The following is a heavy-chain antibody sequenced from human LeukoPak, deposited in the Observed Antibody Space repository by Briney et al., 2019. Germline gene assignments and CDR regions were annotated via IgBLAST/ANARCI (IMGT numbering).Heavy chain of an antibody. CDR1: GGSINSGSYY. D-gene: IGHD6-6*01. Sequence: SETLSLTCTVSGGSINSGSYYWSWIRQPAGKGLEWIGRIYSSGSTNFNPSLKSRVTISQDTSKNQVSLKVNSVTAADTAVYYRARDPRYSSSAHVFDIWGQGTMVTVSS. J-gene: IGHJ3*02. CDR3: ARDPRYSSSAHVFDI. V-gene: IGHV4-61*02. CDR2: IYSSGST.